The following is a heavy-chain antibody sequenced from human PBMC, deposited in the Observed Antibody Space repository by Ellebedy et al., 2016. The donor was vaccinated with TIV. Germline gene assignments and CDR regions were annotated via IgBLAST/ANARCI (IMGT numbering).Heavy chain of an antibody. V-gene: IGHV1-46*01. Sequence: ASVKVSCXASGYTFTSYYMHWVRQAPGQGLEWMGIINPSGGSTSYAQKFQGRVTMTRDTSTSTVYMELSSLRSEDTAVYYCARDLGSSGWYIDAFDIWGQGTMVTVSS. CDR2: INPSGGST. J-gene: IGHJ3*02. CDR1: GYTFTSYY. CDR3: ARDLGSSGWYIDAFDI. D-gene: IGHD6-19*01.